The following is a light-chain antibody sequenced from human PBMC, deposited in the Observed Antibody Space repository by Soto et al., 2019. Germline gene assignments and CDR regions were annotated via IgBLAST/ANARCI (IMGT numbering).Light chain of an antibody. CDR2: EAS. CDR1: QTVSSS. CDR3: QQRSNWPPWT. J-gene: IGKJ1*01. V-gene: IGKV3-11*01. Sequence: EIVLTQSPATLSLSPGERAAVSCSASQTVSSSLAWYQQKPGQAPRLLIYEASNRATGIPARFSGSGSGTDFTLTISSLEPEDFAVYYCQQRSNWPPWTFGQGTKVDIK.